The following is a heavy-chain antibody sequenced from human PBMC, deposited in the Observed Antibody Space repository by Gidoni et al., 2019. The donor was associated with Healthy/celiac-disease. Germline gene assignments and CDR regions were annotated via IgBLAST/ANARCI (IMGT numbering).Heavy chain of an antibody. CDR1: GGSLSRSNW. CDR2: IYHCGRT. D-gene: IGHD6-13*01. CDR3: ARVGAGIAAADLRFNY. Sequence: QVQLQESGPGLVKPSGTLSLTCALPGGSLSRSNWWSWIRQPPGKGRGWIGEIYHCGRTNNNPSLKSRVTISVDKSKNQFSLKLSAVTAADTDVYYCARVGAGIAAADLRFNYWGQGTLVTVSS. J-gene: IGHJ4*02. V-gene: IGHV4-4*02.